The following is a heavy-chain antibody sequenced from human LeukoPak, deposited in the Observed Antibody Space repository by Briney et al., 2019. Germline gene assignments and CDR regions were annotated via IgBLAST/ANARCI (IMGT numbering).Heavy chain of an antibody. CDR3: ARRNYGSGSDYHFDY. D-gene: IGHD3-10*01. Sequence: PSETLSLTCAVYGGSFSGYYWSWIRQPPGKGLEWIGEINHSGSTNYNPSLKSRVTISVDTSKNQFSLKLSSVTAADTAVYYCARRNYGSGSDYHFDYWGQGTLVTVSS. V-gene: IGHV4-34*01. J-gene: IGHJ4*02. CDR1: GGSFSGYY. CDR2: INHSGST.